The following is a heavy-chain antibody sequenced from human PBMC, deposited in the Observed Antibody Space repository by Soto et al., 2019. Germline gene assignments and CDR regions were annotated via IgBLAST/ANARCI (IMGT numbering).Heavy chain of an antibody. CDR3: AKDRTTSVGYYYYGMDV. J-gene: IGHJ6*02. CDR2: IIGNGGST. Sequence: GGSLRLSCAASGFTFSSYAMSWVRQAPGKGLEWVSAIIGNGGSTYYADSVKGRFTISRDNSKNTLYLQMNSLRAEDTSVYYCAKDRTTSVGYYYYGMDVWGQGTTVTVSS. D-gene: IGHD4-4*01. CDR1: GFTFSSYA. V-gene: IGHV3-23*01.